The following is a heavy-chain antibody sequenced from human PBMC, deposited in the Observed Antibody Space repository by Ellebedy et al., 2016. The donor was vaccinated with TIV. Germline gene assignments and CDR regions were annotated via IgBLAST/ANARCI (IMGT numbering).Heavy chain of an antibody. Sequence: GESLKISXAASGFTFSSYAISWVRQAPGKGLEWVSAISGSGGSTYYGDSVKGRFTISRDISQNTVYLQMNSLRAEDTAVYYCARDGGGVGLRFPYWGQGTLVTVSS. D-gene: IGHD5-12*01. CDR1: GFTFSSYA. J-gene: IGHJ4*02. CDR2: ISGSGGST. V-gene: IGHV3-23*01. CDR3: ARDGGGVGLRFPY.